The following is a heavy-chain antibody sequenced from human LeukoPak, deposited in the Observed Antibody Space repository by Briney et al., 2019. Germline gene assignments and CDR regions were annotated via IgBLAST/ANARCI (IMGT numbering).Heavy chain of an antibody. D-gene: IGHD3-10*01. V-gene: IGHV3-48*01. CDR3: AREGFGEIYPALDI. J-gene: IGHJ3*02. CDR2: ISSSSSTI. Sequence: GGSLRLSCAAPGFTFSSYSMNWVRQAPGKGLEWVSYISSSSSTIYYADSVKGRFTISRDNAKNSLYLQMNSLRVEDTAMYYCAREGFGEIYPALDIWGQGTMVTVSS. CDR1: GFTFSSYS.